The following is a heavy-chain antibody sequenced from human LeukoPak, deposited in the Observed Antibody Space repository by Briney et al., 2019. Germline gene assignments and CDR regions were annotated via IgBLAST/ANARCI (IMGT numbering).Heavy chain of an antibody. CDR3: ARESGFGIVVVPAAIRGYFDL. J-gene: IGHJ2*01. CDR2: INPNSGGT. CDR1: GYTFTGYY. D-gene: IGHD2-2*02. V-gene: IGHV1-2*02. Sequence: GASVTVSCKASGYTFTGYYMHWVRQAPGQGLEWMGWINPNSGGTNYAQKFQGRVTMTRDTSISTAYMELSRLRSDDTAVYYCARESGFGIVVVPAAIRGYFDLWGRGTLVTVSS.